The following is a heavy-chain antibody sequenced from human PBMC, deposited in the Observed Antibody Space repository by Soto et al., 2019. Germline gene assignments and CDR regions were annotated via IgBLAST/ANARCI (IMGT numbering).Heavy chain of an antibody. CDR2: IYYSGST. CDR1: GGSISSYY. CDR3: AREMIAAAGYYGMDV. J-gene: IGHJ6*02. V-gene: IGHV4-59*01. Sequence: PSETLSLTCTVSGGSISSYYWSWIRQPPGKGLEWIGYIYYSGSTNYNPSLKSRVTISVDTSKNQFSLKLSSVTAADTAVYYCAREMIAAAGYYGMDVWGQGTTVTVSS. D-gene: IGHD6-13*01.